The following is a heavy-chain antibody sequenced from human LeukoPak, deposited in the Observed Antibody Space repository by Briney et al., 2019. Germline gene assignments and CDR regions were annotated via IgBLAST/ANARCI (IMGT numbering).Heavy chain of an antibody. J-gene: IGHJ6*03. Sequence: GGSLRLSCAASGFTFSTYAMSWVRQAPGKGLEWVSAISGSTGRTYYADSVKGRFTISRDNAKNTLYLQMNSLRAEDTAVYYCARDHRGSGSRYYYYYMDVWGKGTTVTISS. V-gene: IGHV3-23*01. CDR1: GFTFSTYA. CDR3: ARDHRGSGSRYYYYYMDV. CDR2: ISGSTGRT. D-gene: IGHD3-10*01.